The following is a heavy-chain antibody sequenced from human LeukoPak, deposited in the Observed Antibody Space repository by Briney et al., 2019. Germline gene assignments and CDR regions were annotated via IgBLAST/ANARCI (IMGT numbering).Heavy chain of an antibody. CDR2: IYYSGST. V-gene: IGHV4-59*01. J-gene: IGHJ3*02. D-gene: IGHD3-10*01. CDR1: GGSISSYY. Sequence: PSETLSLTCTVSGGSISSYYWSWIRQPPGKGLEWIGYIYYSGSTNYNPSLKSRVTISVGTSKNQFSLKLSSVTAADTAVYYCARDFGDTDAFDIWGQGTMVTVSS. CDR3: ARDFGDTDAFDI.